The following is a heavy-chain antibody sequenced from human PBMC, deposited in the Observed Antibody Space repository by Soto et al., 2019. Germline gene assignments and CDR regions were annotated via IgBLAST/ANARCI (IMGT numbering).Heavy chain of an antibody. J-gene: IGHJ4*02. CDR1: GDFLSSYY. CDR2: IYYSGIT. CDR3: ARGLITGSQYSGGWYYFDS. Sequence: SETLSLTCTVSGDFLSSYYWSWIRQSPVKGLEWIGYIYYSGITNYNASLKSRVTMSVDTSKTQFSLKLSSVTAADTGVYYCARGLITGSQYSGGWYYFDSWGQGTQVTVSS. V-gene: IGHV4-59*01. D-gene: IGHD1-26*01.